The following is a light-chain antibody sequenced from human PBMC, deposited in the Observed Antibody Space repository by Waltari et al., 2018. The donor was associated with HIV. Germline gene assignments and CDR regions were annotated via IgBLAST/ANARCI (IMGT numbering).Light chain of an antibody. V-gene: IGLV5-45*02. CDR2: YKSYADV. CDR1: SGINVASYR. CDR3: MIWHSNAYV. J-gene: IGLJ1*01. Sequence: QAVLTQPSSLSAPPGTSASLTCTLRSGINVASYRIYWYQQRSGTPPQYLLTYKSYADVQGGSGVPSRFSASKDASANAGILLISGIQSEDEADYYCMIWHSNAYVFGSGTKVTV.